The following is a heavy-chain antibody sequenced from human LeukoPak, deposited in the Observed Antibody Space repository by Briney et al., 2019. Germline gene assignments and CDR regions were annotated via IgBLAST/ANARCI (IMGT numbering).Heavy chain of an antibody. CDR2: VHYSGST. J-gene: IGHJ5*02. CDR3: ARDFLECSRASCLNWFDP. CDR1: GGPISSHF. V-gene: IGHV4-59*11. D-gene: IGHD2-2*01. Sequence: PSDTLSLTRTLSGGPISSHFWTCMREPRGKGVEGRGYVHYSGSTNYNPSLKSRVSISVDTSKNEFSLKLSSVTAADTAVYYCARDFLECSRASCLNWFDPWGQGTLVTVSS.